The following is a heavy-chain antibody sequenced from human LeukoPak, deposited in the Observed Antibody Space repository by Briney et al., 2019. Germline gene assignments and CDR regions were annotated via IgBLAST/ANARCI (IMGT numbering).Heavy chain of an antibody. V-gene: IGHV1-69*04. Sequence: ASVKVSCKASGGTFSSYAISWVRQAPGQGLEWMGRIIPILGIANYAQKFQGRVTITADKSTSTAYMELSSLRSEDTAVYYCARGFRDTAMVTHALDIWGQGTMVTVSS. CDR2: IIPILGIA. CDR3: ARGFRDTAMVTHALDI. J-gene: IGHJ3*02. D-gene: IGHD5-18*01. CDR1: GGTFSSYA.